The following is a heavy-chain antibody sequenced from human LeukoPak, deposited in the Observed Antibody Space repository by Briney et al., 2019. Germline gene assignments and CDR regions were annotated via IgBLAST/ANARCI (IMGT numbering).Heavy chain of an antibody. Sequence: SETLSLTCTVSGGSISSYYWSWIRQPAGKGLEWIGRIYTSGSTNYNPSLKSRVTMSVDTSKNQFSLKLSSVTAADTAVYYCAREGTYWQWLVRDYWGQGTLVTVSS. CDR1: GGSISSYY. D-gene: IGHD6-19*01. CDR3: AREGTYWQWLVRDY. V-gene: IGHV4-4*07. J-gene: IGHJ4*02. CDR2: IYTSGST.